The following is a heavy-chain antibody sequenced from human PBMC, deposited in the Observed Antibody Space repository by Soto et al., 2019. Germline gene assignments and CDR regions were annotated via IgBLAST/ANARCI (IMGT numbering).Heavy chain of an antibody. Sequence: GSLRLSCAASGFTFSSYAMSWVRQAPGKGLEWVSAISGSGGSTYYADSVKGRFTISRDNSRNTLYLQMNSLRAEDTAVYYCAKDMIAVAGINWFDPWGQGTLVTVSS. V-gene: IGHV3-23*01. CDR2: ISGSGGST. D-gene: IGHD6-19*01. J-gene: IGHJ5*02. CDR3: AKDMIAVAGINWFDP. CDR1: GFTFSSYA.